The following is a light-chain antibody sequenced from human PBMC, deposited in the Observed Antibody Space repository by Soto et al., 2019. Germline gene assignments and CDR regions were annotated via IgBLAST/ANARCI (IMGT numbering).Light chain of an antibody. Sequence: IVLTQSPAPLSLSPGERATLSCRASQSVSSYLAWYQQKPGQAPRLLIYDASNRATGIPARFSGSGSVTDFTLTISSLEPEDFAVYYCQQRSNWPITFGQGTRLEI. CDR2: DAS. CDR3: QQRSNWPIT. J-gene: IGKJ5*01. V-gene: IGKV3-11*01. CDR1: QSVSSY.